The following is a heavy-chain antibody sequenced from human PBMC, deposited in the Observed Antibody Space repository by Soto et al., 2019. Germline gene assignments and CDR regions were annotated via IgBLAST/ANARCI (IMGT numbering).Heavy chain of an antibody. J-gene: IGHJ5*02. V-gene: IGHV3-30*18. Sequence: QVQLVESGGGVVQPGRSLRLSCAASGFTFSSYGMHWVRQAPGKGLEWVAVISYDGSNKYYADSVKGRFTISRDNSKNALYLQMNSRRAEDTAVYYCAKDLRVWGDYTWFDPWGQGTLVTVSS. CDR3: AKDLRVWGDYTWFDP. CDR1: GFTFSSYG. D-gene: IGHD3-10*01. CDR2: ISYDGSNK.